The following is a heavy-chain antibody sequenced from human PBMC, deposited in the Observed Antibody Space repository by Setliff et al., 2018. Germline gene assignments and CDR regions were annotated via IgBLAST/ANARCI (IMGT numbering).Heavy chain of an antibody. CDR3: ARDLIDPDYGDYLSFYYYGMDV. D-gene: IGHD4-17*01. V-gene: IGHV1-69*13. Sequence: ASVKVSCKASGGTFSSYAISWVRQAPGQGLEWMGGIIPIFGTANYAQKFQGRVTITADESTSTAYMGLSSLRSEDTAVYYCARDLIDPDYGDYLSFYYYGMDVWGQGTTVTVSS. CDR1: GGTFSSYA. J-gene: IGHJ6*02. CDR2: IIPIFGTA.